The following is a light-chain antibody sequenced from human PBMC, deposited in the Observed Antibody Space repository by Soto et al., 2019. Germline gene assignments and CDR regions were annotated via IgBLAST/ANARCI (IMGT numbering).Light chain of an antibody. V-gene: IGKV3-20*01. Sequence: EIPLTQSPATRSLCPRETATLSCRPSQSVSSSHLAWYQQKPGQAPRLLIYGASTRATGIPDKFSGSGSGTDFTLTINRLEPEDFAVYYCQQYGSSPPTTFGQGTKVDIK. CDR1: QSVSSSH. CDR2: GAS. CDR3: QQYGSSPPTT. J-gene: IGKJ1*01.